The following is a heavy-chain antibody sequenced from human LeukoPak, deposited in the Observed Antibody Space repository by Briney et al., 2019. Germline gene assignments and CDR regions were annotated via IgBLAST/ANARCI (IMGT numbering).Heavy chain of an antibody. J-gene: IGHJ4*02. Sequence: ASVTVSCKASGYTFTSYDINWVRQAPGQGLEWMGWMNPNSGNTGYAQKFQGRVTITRNTSISTAYMEMSSLRSEDTAVYYCARARRSSGWYYFDYWGQGTLVTVSS. CDR3: ARARRSSGWYYFDY. CDR2: MNPNSGNT. CDR1: GYTFTSYD. D-gene: IGHD6-19*01. V-gene: IGHV1-8*03.